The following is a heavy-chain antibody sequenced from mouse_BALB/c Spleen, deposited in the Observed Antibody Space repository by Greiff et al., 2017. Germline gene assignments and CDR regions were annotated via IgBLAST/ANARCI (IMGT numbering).Heavy chain of an antibody. J-gene: IGHJ3*01. CDR2: ISSGGSYT. D-gene: IGHD2-4*01. CDR1: GFTFSSYA. Sequence: EVMLVESGGGLVKPGGSLKLSCAASGFTFSSYAMSWVRQTPEKRLEWVATISSGGSYTYYPDSVKGRFTISRDNAKNTLYLQMSSLRSEDTAMYYCAREDYDGGFAYWGQGTLVTVSA. V-gene: IGHV5-9-1*01. CDR3: AREDYDGGFAY.